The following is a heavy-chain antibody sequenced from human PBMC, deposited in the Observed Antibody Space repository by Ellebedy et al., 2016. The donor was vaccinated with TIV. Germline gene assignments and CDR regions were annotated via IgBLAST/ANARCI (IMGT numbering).Heavy chain of an antibody. V-gene: IGHV4-34*01. CDR1: GGSFSGYY. CDR2: INHSGST. Sequence: SETLSLXXAVYGGSFSGYYWSWIRQPPGKGLEWIGEINHSGSTNYNPSLKSRVTISVDTSKNQFSLKLSSVTAADTAVYYCATAYYYYYGMDVWGQGTTVTVSS. J-gene: IGHJ6*02. CDR3: ATAYYYYYGMDV.